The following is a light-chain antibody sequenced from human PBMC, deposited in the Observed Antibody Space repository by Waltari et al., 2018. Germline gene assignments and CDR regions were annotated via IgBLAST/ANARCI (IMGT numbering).Light chain of an antibody. CDR3: QQFDNLVYT. CDR1: HDISNY. J-gene: IGKJ2*01. CDR2: DAS. V-gene: IGKV1-33*01. Sequence: MTQSPSSLSASVGDRVTITCQASHDISNYLNWYQQKPGKAPKLLIYDASNLETGVPSRFSGSGSGTDFSFTISSLQPEDIATYYCQQFDNLVYTFGQGTKLEIK.